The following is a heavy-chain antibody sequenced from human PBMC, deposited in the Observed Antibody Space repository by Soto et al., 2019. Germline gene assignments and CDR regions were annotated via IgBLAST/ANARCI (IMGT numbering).Heavy chain of an antibody. Sequence: EVQLLESGGGLVQPGGSLRLSCAASGFTFSSYAMSWVRQAPGKGLEWVSAISGSGGSTYYANSVKGRFTIARDNSKNTLYLQMNSLRAEDTAVYYCATRSSGWYFDYWGQGTLVTVSS. V-gene: IGHV3-23*01. CDR1: GFTFSSYA. CDR2: ISGSGGST. CDR3: ATRSSGWYFDY. D-gene: IGHD6-19*01. J-gene: IGHJ4*02.